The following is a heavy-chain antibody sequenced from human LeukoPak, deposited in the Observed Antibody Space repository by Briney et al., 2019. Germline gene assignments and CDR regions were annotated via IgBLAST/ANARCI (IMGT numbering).Heavy chain of an antibody. CDR2: ISSNGGST. D-gene: IGHD3-22*01. Sequence: GSLRLSCAASGFTFSSYAMHWVRQAPGKGLEYVSAISSNGGSTYYANSVKGRFTISRDNSKNTLYLQMGSLRAEDMAVYYCARGPRITMIVVVDGDAFDIWGQGTMVTVSS. CDR3: ARGPRITMIVVVDGDAFDI. CDR1: GFTFSSYA. V-gene: IGHV3-64*01. J-gene: IGHJ3*02.